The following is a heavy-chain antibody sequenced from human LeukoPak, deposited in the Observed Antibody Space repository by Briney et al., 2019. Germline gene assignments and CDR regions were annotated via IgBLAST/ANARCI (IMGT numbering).Heavy chain of an antibody. CDR3: ASAPYCSSTSCYLPPGY. J-gene: IGHJ4*02. CDR2: INPSGGST. D-gene: IGHD2-2*01. V-gene: IGHV1-46*01. Sequence: ASVKVSCKASGYTFTSYYMHWVRQAPGQGLEWMGIINPSGGSTSYAQKFQGRVTMTRDTSTSTVYMELSSLRSEDTAVYYCASAPYCSSTSCYLPPGYWGQGTLVTVSS. CDR1: GYTFTSYY.